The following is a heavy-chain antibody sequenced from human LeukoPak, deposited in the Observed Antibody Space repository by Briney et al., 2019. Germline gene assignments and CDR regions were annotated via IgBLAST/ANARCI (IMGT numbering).Heavy chain of an antibody. V-gene: IGHV3-30*02. CDR3: AKDASDQLPLPSLDY. CDR1: GFTFSSYG. D-gene: IGHD2-2*01. Sequence: GGSLRLSCAASGFTFSSYGMHWVRQAPGKGLGWVAFIRYDGSNKYYADSVKGRFTISRDNSKNTLYLQMNSLRAEDTAVYYCAKDASDQLPLPSLDYWGQGTLVTVSS. J-gene: IGHJ4*02. CDR2: IRYDGSNK.